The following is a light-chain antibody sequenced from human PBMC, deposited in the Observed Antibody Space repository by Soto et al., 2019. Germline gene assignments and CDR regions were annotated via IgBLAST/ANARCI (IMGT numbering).Light chain of an antibody. CDR3: ATWDDDLTGPV. CDR1: SSDVGGYNF. Sequence: QSALTQPPSASGSPGQSVSMSCTGTSSDVGGYNFVSWYQQHPGKAPKVLIYEVSQRPSGVPDRFSGSKSGNTASLTVSGLQAEDEADYYCATWDDDLTGPVFGGGTKLTVL. CDR2: EVS. J-gene: IGLJ3*02. V-gene: IGLV2-8*01.